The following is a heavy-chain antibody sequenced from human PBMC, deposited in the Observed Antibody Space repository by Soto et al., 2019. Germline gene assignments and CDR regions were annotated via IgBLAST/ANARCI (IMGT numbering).Heavy chain of an antibody. J-gene: IGHJ6*02. CDR3: ARVNYYDSSGEYYYYGMDV. CDR1: GFTFSSYG. Sequence: GGSLRLSCAASGFTFSSYGMHWVRQAPGKGLEWVAVIWYDGSNKYYADSVKGRFTISRDNSKNTLYLQMNSLRAEDTAVYYCARVNYYDSSGEYYYYGMDVWGQGTTVTVSS. V-gene: IGHV3-33*01. D-gene: IGHD3-22*01. CDR2: IWYDGSNK.